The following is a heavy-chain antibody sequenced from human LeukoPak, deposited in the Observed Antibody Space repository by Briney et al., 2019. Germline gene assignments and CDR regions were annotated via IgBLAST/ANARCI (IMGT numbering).Heavy chain of an antibody. CDR1: GYTFTSYG. CDR3: ARDERDDFWSGGHGAFDI. V-gene: IGHV1-18*01. J-gene: IGHJ3*02. Sequence: ASVKVSCKASGYTFTSYGISWVRQAPGQGLEWMGWISAYNGNTNYAQKLQGRVTMTTDTSTSTAYMELRSLRSDDTAVYYCARDERDDFWSGGHGAFDIWGQGTLVTASS. D-gene: IGHD3-3*01. CDR2: ISAYNGNT.